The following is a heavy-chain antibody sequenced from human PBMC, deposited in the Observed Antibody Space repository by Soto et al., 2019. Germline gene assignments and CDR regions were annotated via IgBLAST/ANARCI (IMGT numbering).Heavy chain of an antibody. J-gene: IGHJ6*02. Sequence: GSLRLSCAASGFTFSSYAMHWVRQAPGKGLEWVAVISYDGSNKYYADSVKGRFTISRDNSKNTLYLQMNSLRAEDTAVYYGARDWNYGYYGMDVWGQGTTVTVSS. D-gene: IGHD1-1*01. CDR3: ARDWNYGYYGMDV. CDR1: GFTFSSYA. V-gene: IGHV3-30-3*01. CDR2: ISYDGSNK.